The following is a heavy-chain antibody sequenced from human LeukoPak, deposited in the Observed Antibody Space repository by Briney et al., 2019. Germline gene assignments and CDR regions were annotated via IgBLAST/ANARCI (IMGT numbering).Heavy chain of an antibody. J-gene: IGHJ5*01. CDR1: GFTFRSYA. CDR2: ISGRDGST. CDR3: AKEASDIRSSVDS. D-gene: IGHD6-6*01. V-gene: IGHV3-23*01. Sequence: GGSLRLSCAASGFTFRSYAMSWVRQAPGKGLEWVSAISGRDGSTYYADSVKGRFTISRDNSKNTLCLQMNSLRAEDTAVYYCAKEASDIRSSVDSWGQGTLVTVSS.